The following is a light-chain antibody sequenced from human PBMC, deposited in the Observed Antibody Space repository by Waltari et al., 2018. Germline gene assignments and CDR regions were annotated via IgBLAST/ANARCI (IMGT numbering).Light chain of an antibody. J-gene: IGKJ1*01. CDR1: QSVTTNQ. V-gene: IGKV3-20*01. Sequence: EVVLTQSPGTLSLSPGERATLSCRASQSVTTNQLAWYQQKPGQAPRLLIYGATSRATVIPDRFSGSGSGTDFTLTISRLEPEDFAVYYCQQYDTTRTFGPGT. CDR2: GAT. CDR3: QQYDTTRT.